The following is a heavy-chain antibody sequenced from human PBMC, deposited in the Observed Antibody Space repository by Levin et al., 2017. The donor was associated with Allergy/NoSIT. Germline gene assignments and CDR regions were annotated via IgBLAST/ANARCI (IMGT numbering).Heavy chain of an antibody. J-gene: IGHJ4*02. CDR2: IWYDGSNK. V-gene: IGHV3-33*01. CDR1: GFPFSSYG. CDR3: ARDKGRIAVADYGGGFDY. Sequence: GESLKISCAASGFPFSSYGMHWVRQAPGKGLEWVAVIWYDGSNKYYADSVKGRFTISRDNSKNTLYLQMNSLRAEDTALYYCARDKGRIAVADYGGGFDYWGQGTLVTVSS. D-gene: IGHD6-19*01.